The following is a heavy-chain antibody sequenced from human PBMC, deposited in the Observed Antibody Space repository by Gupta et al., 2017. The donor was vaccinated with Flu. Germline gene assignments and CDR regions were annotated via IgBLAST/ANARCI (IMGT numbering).Heavy chain of an antibody. Sequence: ISSSDYYWSWIRQPPGKGLEWIGYIWNSGNTYYNPSLKSRVTISVDKSKNQFSLKLSSVTAADTAVYDCALEYSGSDRNDFWGQGTLVTVSS. J-gene: IGHJ4*02. V-gene: IGHV4-30-4*01. CDR2: IWNSGNT. CDR1: ISSSDYY. D-gene: IGHD1-26*01. CDR3: ALEYSGSDRNDF.